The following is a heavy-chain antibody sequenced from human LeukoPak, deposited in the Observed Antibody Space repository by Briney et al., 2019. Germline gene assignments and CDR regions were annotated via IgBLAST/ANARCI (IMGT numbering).Heavy chain of an antibody. D-gene: IGHD3-16*01. CDR2: MSTSSTYI. V-gene: IGHV3-21*06. J-gene: IGHJ4*02. CDR1: GFNFRGYN. CDR3: VRDFAFGFCNTTTCRYPFDS. Sequence: PGGSLRLSCAASGFNFRGYNMNWVRQAPGKGLEWVSPMSTSSTYIYYADSIKGRFTISRDDARSLLYLQMDSLRAEDTAVYYCVRDFAFGFCNTTTCRYPFDSWGQGTLVTVSS.